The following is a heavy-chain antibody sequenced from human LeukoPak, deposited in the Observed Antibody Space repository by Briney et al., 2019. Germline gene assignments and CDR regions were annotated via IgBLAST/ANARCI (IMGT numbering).Heavy chain of an antibody. CDR2: INPYNGNT. J-gene: IGHJ4*02. CDR3: ARELFGRFEY. V-gene: IGHV1-18*01. Sequence: ASVKVSFKASGYTFTTYGISWVRQAPGQGLECMGWINPYNGNTNYAQKLQGRVTMTTDTSTNTAYMELRSLRSDDTAVYYCARELFGRFEYWGQGTLVTVSS. D-gene: IGHD2-21*01. CDR1: GYTFTTYG.